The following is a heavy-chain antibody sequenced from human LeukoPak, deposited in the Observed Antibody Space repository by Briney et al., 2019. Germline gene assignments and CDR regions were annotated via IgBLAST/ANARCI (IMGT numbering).Heavy chain of an antibody. Sequence: AGGSLRLSCAASGLRFSGYDMNWVRQAPGKGLEWLSYISSGNKTIFYADSVKGRFTISRDNAKNSLYLQMTSLGAEDTAVYYCAGSFNWNDGWSWGQGTLVTVSS. CDR1: GLRFSGYD. V-gene: IGHV3-48*01. CDR2: ISSGNKTI. CDR3: AGSFNWNDGWS. J-gene: IGHJ5*02. D-gene: IGHD1-20*01.